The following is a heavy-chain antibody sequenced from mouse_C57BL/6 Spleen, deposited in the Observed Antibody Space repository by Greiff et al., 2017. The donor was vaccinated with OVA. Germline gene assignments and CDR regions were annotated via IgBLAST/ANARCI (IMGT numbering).Heavy chain of an antibody. CDR1: GYTFTSYW. Sequence: QVQLKQPGTELVKPGASVKLSCKASGYTFTSYWMHWVKQRPGQGLEWIGNINPSNGGTNYNEKFKSKATLTVDKSSSTAYMQLSSLTSEDSAVYYCARQLRLRGGYFDYWGQGTTLTVSS. J-gene: IGHJ2*01. CDR2: INPSNGGT. CDR3: ARQLRLRGGYFDY. V-gene: IGHV1-53*01. D-gene: IGHD3-2*02.